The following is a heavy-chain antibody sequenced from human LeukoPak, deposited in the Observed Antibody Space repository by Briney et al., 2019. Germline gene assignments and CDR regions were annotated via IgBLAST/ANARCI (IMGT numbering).Heavy chain of an antibody. CDR3: AGNYYDSTGPKY. Sequence: SETLSLTCTVSGGSISSGSYYWSWIRQPAGKGLEWIGYIYYSGSTNYNPSLKSRVTISVDTSKNQFSLKLSSVTAADTAVYYCAGNYYDSTGPKYWGQGTLVTVSS. CDR1: GGSISSGSYY. V-gene: IGHV4-61*10. CDR2: IYYSGST. D-gene: IGHD3-22*01. J-gene: IGHJ4*02.